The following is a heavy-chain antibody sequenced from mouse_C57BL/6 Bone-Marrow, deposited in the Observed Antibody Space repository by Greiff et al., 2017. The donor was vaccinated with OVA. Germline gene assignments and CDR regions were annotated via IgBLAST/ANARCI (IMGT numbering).Heavy chain of an antibody. CDR2: IRLKSDNYAT. CDR3: TFTTVVETGYFDV. CDR1: GFTFSNYW. J-gene: IGHJ1*03. V-gene: IGHV6-3*01. D-gene: IGHD1-1*01. Sequence: EVQLQESGGGLVQPGGSMKLSCVASGFTFSNYWMNWVRQSPEKGLEWVAQIRLKSDNYATHYAESVKGRFTISRDDSKSSVYLQMNNVRAEDTGIYYCTFTTVVETGYFDVWGTGTTVTVSS.